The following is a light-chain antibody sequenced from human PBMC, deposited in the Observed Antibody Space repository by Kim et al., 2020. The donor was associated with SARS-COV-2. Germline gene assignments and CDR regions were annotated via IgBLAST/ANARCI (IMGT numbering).Light chain of an antibody. CDR2: VAS. J-gene: IGKJ1*01. CDR1: QDIGSL. CDR3: LQYNTYPWT. Sequence: ASVGDRVTFTCRASQDIGSLLGWYQQKPEKAPKLLIYVASTLQSGVPSRFSGSGSGTYFTLTISRLQPKDFATYYCLQYNTYPWTSGQGTKVDVK. V-gene: IGKV1-6*01.